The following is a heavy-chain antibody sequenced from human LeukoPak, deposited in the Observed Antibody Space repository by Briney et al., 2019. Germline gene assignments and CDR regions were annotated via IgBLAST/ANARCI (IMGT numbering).Heavy chain of an antibody. CDR2: ISAYNGKK. CDR3: ARDRWALYFDY. V-gene: IGHV1-18*01. J-gene: IGHJ4*02. Sequence: ASVKXXXXXSXXTFTSYGIXWVRQAPGQGLEWMGWISAYNGKKNYAQKLQGRVTMTTDTSTSTAYMELRSLRSDDTAVYYCARDRWALYFDYWGQGTLVTVSS. CDR1: XXTFTSYG. D-gene: IGHD3-16*01.